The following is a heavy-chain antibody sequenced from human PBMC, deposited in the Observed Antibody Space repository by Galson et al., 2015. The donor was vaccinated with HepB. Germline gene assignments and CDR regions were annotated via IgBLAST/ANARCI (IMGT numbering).Heavy chain of an antibody. J-gene: IGHJ4*02. CDR1: GFTFSSYG. D-gene: IGHD3-22*01. CDR3: ARDSGSGYSYYFDY. CDR2: ISYDGSNK. V-gene: IGHV3-30*03. Sequence: SLRLSCAASGFTFSSYGMHWVRQAPGKGLEWVAVISYDGSNKYYADSVKGRFTISRDNSKNTLYLQMSSLRAEDTAVYYCARDSGSGYSYYFDYWGQGTLVTVSS.